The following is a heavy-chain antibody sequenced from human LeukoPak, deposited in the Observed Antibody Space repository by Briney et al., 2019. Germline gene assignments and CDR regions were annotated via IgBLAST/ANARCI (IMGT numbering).Heavy chain of an antibody. CDR1: GYTVTGYY. Sequence: ASVKVSSTPSGYTVTGYYLHWVPQAPGQEPEWMGWINPNTGATMYSQKFQGRVTMTRDTSVSTGYLELRSLRSDDSAVYYCARDRVGSGWPRPYYFEIWGQGTLVTVSS. CDR2: INPNTGAT. CDR3: ARDRVGSGWPRPYYFEI. D-gene: IGHD6-19*01. V-gene: IGHV1-2*02. J-gene: IGHJ4*02.